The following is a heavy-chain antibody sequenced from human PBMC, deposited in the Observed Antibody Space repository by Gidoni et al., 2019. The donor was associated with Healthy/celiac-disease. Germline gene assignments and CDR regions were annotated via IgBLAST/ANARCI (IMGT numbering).Heavy chain of an antibody. J-gene: IGHJ4*02. V-gene: IGHV4-59*01. Sequence: QVQLQASGPGLVKPSETLSLTCTASGGSISSYYWSWIRQPPGKGLEWIGYIYYSGSTNYNPSLKSRVTISVDTSKNQFSLKLSSVTAADTAVYYCARFRRYATFDYWGQGTLVTVSS. CDR2: IYYSGST. D-gene: IGHD3-16*02. CDR3: ARFRRYATFDY. CDR1: GGSISSYY.